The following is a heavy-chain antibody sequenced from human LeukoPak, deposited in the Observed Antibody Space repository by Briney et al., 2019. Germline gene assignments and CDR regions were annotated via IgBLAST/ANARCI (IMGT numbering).Heavy chain of an antibody. Sequence: GGSLKISFQGSGYSFASYWIGWVRQEPGKGLEWVGIIHPSDSDTRMSPSFEGQVTISADKSVSTAYLQWRSLKASDSAIYYCARRLSANNFDFWGQGTLVTVSS. J-gene: IGHJ4*02. CDR3: ARRLSANNFDF. V-gene: IGHV5-51*01. CDR1: GYSFASYW. CDR2: IHPSDSDT.